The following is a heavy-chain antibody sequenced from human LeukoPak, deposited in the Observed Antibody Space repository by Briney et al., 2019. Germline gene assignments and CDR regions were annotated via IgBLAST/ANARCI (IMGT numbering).Heavy chain of an antibody. J-gene: IGHJ3*01. CDR1: GFTFSNSG. D-gene: IGHD3-10*02. CDR2: IWYDGSNE. V-gene: IGHV3-33*01. CDR3: AREISMFVNAFDL. Sequence: PGGSLRLSCAASGFTFSNSGMHWVRQAPGKGLEWVAVIWYDGSNEYYANAVKGRFTISRDNSKNTVHLQMNSLRAEDTSVYYCAREISMFVNAFDLWGQGTLVAVSS.